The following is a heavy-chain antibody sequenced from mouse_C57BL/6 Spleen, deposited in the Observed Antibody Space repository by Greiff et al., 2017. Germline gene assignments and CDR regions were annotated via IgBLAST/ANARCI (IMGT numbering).Heavy chain of an antibody. CDR1: GYTFTDYE. J-gene: IGHJ3*01. Sequence: VKLQESGAELVRPGASVTLSCKASGYTFTDYEMHWVKQTPVHGLEWIGAIDPETGGTAYNQKFKGKAILTADKSSSTAYMELRSLTSEDSAVYYCTQIYYGNYGFPYWGQGTLVTVSA. D-gene: IGHD2-1*01. CDR2: IDPETGGT. CDR3: TQIYYGNYGFPY. V-gene: IGHV1-15*01.